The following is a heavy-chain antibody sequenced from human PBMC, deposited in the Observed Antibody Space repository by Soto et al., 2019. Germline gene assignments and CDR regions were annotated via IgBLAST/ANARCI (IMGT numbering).Heavy chain of an antibody. CDR3: ATSLVTSPATVDY. Sequence: PSDTLSLTCTVSGGSIYTGGFYWSWIRQLPGKGREWLGYIYYTGSTQYTPCPKSRLSISTDTSDNQFSLRLNSVTAADTAVYYWATSLVTSPATVDYWGQGPPVTVSS. V-gene: IGHV4-31*03. J-gene: IGHJ4*02. D-gene: IGHD1-26*01. CDR2: IYYTGST. CDR1: GGSIYTGGFY.